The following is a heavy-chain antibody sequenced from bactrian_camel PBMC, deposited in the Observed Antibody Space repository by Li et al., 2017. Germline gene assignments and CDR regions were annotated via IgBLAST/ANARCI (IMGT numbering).Heavy chain of an antibody. CDR1: GYIDRTYC. Sequence: HVQLVESGGGSVQAGGSLRLSCVYSGYIDRTYCMGWFRQAPGKEREGVAVVTTIYTGIGRTYYADSVKGRFTISQDNAKNTVYLQMNSLKPEDTAMYYCANVGGLLGQGTQVTVS. D-gene: IGHD5*01. J-gene: IGHJ4*01. V-gene: IGHV3S1*01. CDR2: IYTGIGRT.